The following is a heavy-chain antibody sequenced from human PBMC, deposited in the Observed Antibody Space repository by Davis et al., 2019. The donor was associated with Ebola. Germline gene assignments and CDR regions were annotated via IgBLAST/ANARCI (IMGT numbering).Heavy chain of an antibody. CDR1: GGSISSGDYY. D-gene: IGHD2-2*01. CDR2: IYYSGST. CDR3: ARGGVVVPAAMPNWFDP. J-gene: IGHJ5*02. Sequence: PSETLSLTCTVSGGSISSGDYYWSWIRQPPGKGLEWIGYIYYSGSTYYNPSLKSRVTISVDTSKNQFSLKLSSVTAADTAVYYCARGGVVVPAAMPNWFDPWGQGTLVTVSS. V-gene: IGHV4-30-4*01.